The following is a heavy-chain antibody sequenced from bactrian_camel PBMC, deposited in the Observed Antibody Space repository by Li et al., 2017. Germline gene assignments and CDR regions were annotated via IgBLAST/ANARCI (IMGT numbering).Heavy chain of an antibody. Sequence: HVQLVESGGGSVQSGGSLRLSCAASGYTHSRYCMGWFRQAPGKEREGVAAIDSDGKTAYVDSVKGRFTISQDNAAKNMLYLQMNSLRSEDTSLYYCATAEGSWYGQYKYWGQGTQVTVS. CDR2: IDSDGKT. J-gene: IGHJ4*01. CDR1: GYTHSRYC. D-gene: IGHD6*01. V-gene: IGHV3S1*01. CDR3: ATAEGSWYGQYKY.